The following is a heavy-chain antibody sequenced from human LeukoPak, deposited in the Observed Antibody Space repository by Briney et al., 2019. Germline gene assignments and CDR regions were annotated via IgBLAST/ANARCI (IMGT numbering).Heavy chain of an antibody. V-gene: IGHV4-34*01. D-gene: IGHD5-18*01. CDR3: AHSPPYYYYYMDV. CDR1: GGSFSGYY. Sequence: SETLSFTCAVYGGSFSGYYWSWIRQPPGKGLVWIGEINHSGSTNYNPSLKSRVTISVDTSNNHFSLRLSSVTAADTAVYYCAHSPPYYYYYMDVWGKGTTVAVSS. CDR2: INHSGST. J-gene: IGHJ6*03.